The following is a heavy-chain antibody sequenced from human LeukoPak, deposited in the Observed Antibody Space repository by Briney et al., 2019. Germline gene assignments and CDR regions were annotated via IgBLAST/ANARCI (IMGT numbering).Heavy chain of an antibody. CDR1: PFTFSSHV. V-gene: IGHV3-23*01. J-gene: IGHJ3*02. CDR3: AMCPHGDLYDAFDI. Sequence: GGSLRLSCAASPFTFSSHVMSWVRQAPGKGLEWVSGISGSGGTTYYADSVKGRFTISRDNSKNTLYLEMNSLRADDTAVYYCAMCPHGDLYDAFDIWGQGTMVTVSS. CDR2: ISGSGGTT. D-gene: IGHD4-17*01.